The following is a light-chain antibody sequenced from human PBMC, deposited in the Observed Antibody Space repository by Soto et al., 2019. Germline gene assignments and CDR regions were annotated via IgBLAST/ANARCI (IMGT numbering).Light chain of an antibody. CDR2: KAS. Sequence: DIQLTQSPSTLSASVGDRVTITCRASQSINGWLAWYQQKPGQAPNLLIYKASTLESGVPSRFSGSGSGTEFSLTVSSLQLADFATYYDHQYHNSTRTFGQGTKVEI. CDR1: QSINGW. CDR3: HQYHNSTRT. V-gene: IGKV1-5*03. J-gene: IGKJ1*01.